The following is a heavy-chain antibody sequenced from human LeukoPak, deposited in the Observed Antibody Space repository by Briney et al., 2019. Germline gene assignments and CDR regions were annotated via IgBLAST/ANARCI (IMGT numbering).Heavy chain of an antibody. V-gene: IGHV4-59*12. J-gene: IGHJ4*02. CDR1: GGSISSYY. D-gene: IGHD6-13*01. Sequence: PSETLSLTCTVSGGSISSYYWSWIRQPPGKGLEWIGYIYYSGSTNYNPSLKSRVTISVDTSKNQFFLKLSSVTAADTAVYYCATSIAAAGNLFDYWGQGTLVTVSS. CDR2: IYYSGST. CDR3: ATSIAAAGNLFDY.